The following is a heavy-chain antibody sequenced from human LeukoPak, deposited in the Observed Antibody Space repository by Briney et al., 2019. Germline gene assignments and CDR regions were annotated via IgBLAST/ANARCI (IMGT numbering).Heavy chain of an antibody. V-gene: IGHV4-39*01. CDR2: VHYSGTT. CDR3: ARHEEEDGYNAKTFGY. Sequence: SETLSLTCTVPRVSISSSITFWGWIRQPPGKGLEWIGWVHYSGTTYYIPPFKSGVTISVDTSKNQFSLKLISVTAADTAVYYCARHEEEDGYNAKTFGYWGQGTLVTVSS. J-gene: IGHJ4*02. D-gene: IGHD5-24*01. CDR1: RVSISSSITF.